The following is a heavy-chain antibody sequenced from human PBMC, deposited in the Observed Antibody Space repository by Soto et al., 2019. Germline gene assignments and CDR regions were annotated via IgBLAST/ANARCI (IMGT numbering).Heavy chain of an antibody. CDR3: AKCRSSWYYFDY. CDR2: ISYDGSNK. CDR1: GFTFSSYG. D-gene: IGHD6-13*01. V-gene: IGHV3-30*18. J-gene: IGHJ4*02. Sequence: PGGSPRLSCAASGFTFSSYGMHWVRQAPGKGLEWVAVISYDGSNKYYADSVKGRFTISRDNSKNTLYLQMNSLRAEDTAVYYCAKCRSSWYYFDYWGQGTLVTVSS.